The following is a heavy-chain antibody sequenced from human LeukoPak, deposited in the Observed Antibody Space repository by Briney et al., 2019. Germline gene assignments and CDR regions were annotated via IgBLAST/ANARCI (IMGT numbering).Heavy chain of an antibody. CDR3: ARDSSSSGLPDY. CDR1: GYTFTGYY. Sequence: ASVKVSCKASGYTFTGYYMHWVRQAPGQGLEWMGWINPNSGGTNYAQKFQGRVTMTRDTSISTAYMELSRLRSDDTAAYYCARDSSSSGLPDYWGQGTLVTVSS. J-gene: IGHJ4*02. CDR2: INPNSGGT. V-gene: IGHV1-2*02. D-gene: IGHD6-6*01.